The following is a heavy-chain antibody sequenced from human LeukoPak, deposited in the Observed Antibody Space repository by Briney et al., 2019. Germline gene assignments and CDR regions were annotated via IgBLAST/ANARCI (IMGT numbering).Heavy chain of an antibody. CDR2: IYGGGST. V-gene: IGHV3-66*01. D-gene: IGHD6-13*01. CDR1: GFTVSSNY. CDR3: ARGQSYSSSWYLGAFDI. J-gene: IGHJ3*02. Sequence: PGGSLRLSCAASGFTVSSNYMSWVRQAPGKGLEWVSVIYGGGSTYYADSVKGRFTISRDNSKNTLYLQMNSLGAEDTAVYYCARGQSYSSSWYLGAFDIWGQGTMVTVSS.